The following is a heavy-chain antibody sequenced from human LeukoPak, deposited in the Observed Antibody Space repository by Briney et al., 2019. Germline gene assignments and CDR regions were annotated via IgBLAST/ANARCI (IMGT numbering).Heavy chain of an antibody. Sequence: PSETLSLTSAVYGGSFSGNYWSWISQPPGKGLEWIGEINHSGSTNYNPSLKSRVTISVDTSKNQFSLKLTSVTAADTAVYYCARGGYCSGGSCYGGGFDYWGQGILVTVSS. J-gene: IGHJ4*02. CDR1: GGSFSGNY. CDR2: INHSGST. V-gene: IGHV4-34*01. CDR3: ARGGYCSGGSCYGGGFDY. D-gene: IGHD2-15*01.